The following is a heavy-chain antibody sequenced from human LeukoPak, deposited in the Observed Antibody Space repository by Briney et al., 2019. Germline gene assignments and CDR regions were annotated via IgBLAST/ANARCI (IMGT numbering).Heavy chain of an antibody. CDR1: GFTFSSYS. Sequence: GGSLRLSCIASGFTFSSYSMNWVRQAPGKGLEWVSYISSSSSTIYYADSVKGRFTISRDNTKNSLYLQMNSLRAEDTAVYYCARDSGSYRRYFDYWGQGTLVTVSS. D-gene: IGHD1-26*01. CDR2: ISSSSSTI. V-gene: IGHV3-48*01. J-gene: IGHJ4*02. CDR3: ARDSGSYRRYFDY.